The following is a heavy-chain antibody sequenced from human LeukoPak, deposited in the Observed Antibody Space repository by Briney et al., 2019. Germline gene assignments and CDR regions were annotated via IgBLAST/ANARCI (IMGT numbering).Heavy chain of an antibody. CDR3: ARGGLTGTTFPYFDY. J-gene: IGHJ4*02. D-gene: IGHD1-7*01. CDR1: EFTFSSYW. CDR2: INSDGSST. Sequence: PGGSLRLSCTASEFTFSSYWMHWVRQPPGKGLVWVSRINSDGSSTSYADAVKGRFTISRDNAKNTLYLRMNSLRAEDTAVYYCARGGLTGTTFPYFDYWGQGTLVTVSS. V-gene: IGHV3-74*01.